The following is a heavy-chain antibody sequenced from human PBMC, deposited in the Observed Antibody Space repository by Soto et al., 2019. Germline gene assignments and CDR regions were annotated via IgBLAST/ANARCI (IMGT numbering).Heavy chain of an antibody. J-gene: IGHJ4*02. D-gene: IGHD2-2*01. V-gene: IGHV3-30-3*01. CDR2: ISHDGINK. Sequence: PWGSLRLSCAASGFTFSSYAMNWVRQAPGKGLEWVALISHDGINKYYADSVRGRFTISRDSSTNTLYLQMNSLRAADTAVYYCGRCTSTSCHLGSDYWGQGTLVTVSS. CDR1: GFTFSSYA. CDR3: GRCTSTSCHLGSDY.